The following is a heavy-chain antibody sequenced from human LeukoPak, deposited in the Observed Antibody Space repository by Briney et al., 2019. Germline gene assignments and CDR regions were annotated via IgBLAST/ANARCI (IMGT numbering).Heavy chain of an antibody. D-gene: IGHD6-19*01. CDR1: GFTFSSYG. CDR3: AKSDYSSGWAPDF. Sequence: GGSLRLSCAASGFTFSSYGLSWVRQAPGEGLEWVSAITGSGYTTYYADSVKGRFTISRDNSKNTLYLQMNSLRAEDTAVYYCAKSDYSSGWAPDFGGQGSLVTVSS. CDR2: ITGSGYTT. V-gene: IGHV3-23*01. J-gene: IGHJ4*02.